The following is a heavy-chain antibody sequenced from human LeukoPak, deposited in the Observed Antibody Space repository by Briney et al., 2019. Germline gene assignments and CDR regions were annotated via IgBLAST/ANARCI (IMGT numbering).Heavy chain of an antibody. J-gene: IGHJ4*02. CDR1: GASISNYY. CDR2: IYTSGST. CDR3: AIGPKDYNNPRRYFAY. V-gene: IGHV4-4*07. Sequence: PSETLYLTCTVSGASISNYYSSWIRQPAGKGLEWIGRIYTSGSTNYSPSLQSRVTMSVDTSKNQFSLKLSSVTATDTAVYYCAIGPKDYNNPRRYFAYWGQGTLVTVSS. D-gene: IGHD4-11*01.